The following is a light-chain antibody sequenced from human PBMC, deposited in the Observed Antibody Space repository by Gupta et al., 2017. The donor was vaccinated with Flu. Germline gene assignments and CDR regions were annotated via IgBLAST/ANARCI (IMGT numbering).Light chain of an antibody. J-gene: IGLJ2*01. CDR1: RSDSGGYNY. CDR2: EVI. Sequence: SVDVSRTGSRSDSGGYNYVAWNHQHTGKAPKPLMFEVISRPSGVPDRFSGSKSGNTVSLTVSGVHADDEGVYFCSSYAAGDMLVVGGGTKLTVL. V-gene: IGLV2-8*01. CDR3: SSYAAGDMLV.